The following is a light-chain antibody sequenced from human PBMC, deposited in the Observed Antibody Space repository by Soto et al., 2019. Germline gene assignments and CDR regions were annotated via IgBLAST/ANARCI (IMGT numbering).Light chain of an antibody. CDR2: GDT. Sequence: QSVLTQPPSASGTPGQRVTISCSGGRSSVGSNPVNWYQQFPGTAPKLLIHGDTQRPSGVPDRFSGSKSGASASLAISGLQSEDEADYYCASWDGSLSGHVFGTGTKLTVL. CDR3: ASWDGSLSGHV. CDR1: RSSVGSNP. V-gene: IGLV1-44*01. J-gene: IGLJ1*01.